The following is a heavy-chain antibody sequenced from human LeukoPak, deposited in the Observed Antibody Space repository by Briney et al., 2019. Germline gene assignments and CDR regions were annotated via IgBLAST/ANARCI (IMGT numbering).Heavy chain of an antibody. CDR3: ARGRATTLIDY. J-gene: IGHJ4*02. V-gene: IGHV1-8*02. CDR2: INPNSGNT. CDR1: GYTFTGYY. D-gene: IGHD5-24*01. Sequence: ASVKVSCKASGYTFTGYYMHWVRQAPGQGLEWMGWINPNSGNTGYAQKFQGRVTMTRNTSISTAYMELSSLRSEDTAVYYCARGRATTLIDYWGQGTLVTVSS.